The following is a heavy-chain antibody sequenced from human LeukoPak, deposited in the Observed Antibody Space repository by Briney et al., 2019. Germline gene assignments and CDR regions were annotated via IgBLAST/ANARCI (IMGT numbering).Heavy chain of an antibody. Sequence: GGSLRPSCAASGFTFSIYAMSWVRQAPGKGLDWVSGVSGSAGSTHYADSVKGRFTISRDNSKNTLYLQMDSLRAEDTAVYYCAKQKVGTGGFFFDYWGQGALVTVSS. CDR3: AKQKVGTGGFFFDY. V-gene: IGHV3-23*01. CDR1: GFTFSIYA. D-gene: IGHD7-27*01. CDR2: VSGSAGST. J-gene: IGHJ4*02.